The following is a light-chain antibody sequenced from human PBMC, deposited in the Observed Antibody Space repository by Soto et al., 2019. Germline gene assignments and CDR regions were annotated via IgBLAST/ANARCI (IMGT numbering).Light chain of an antibody. CDR2: AAS. J-gene: IGKJ2*01. Sequence: DIQMTQSPSYLSASVGDRVTITCQSSQSIISYLNWYQQKAGKAPQLLIYAASSLQSGVPARFSGSGSGTDFILSISSLQPEDSAIYYCQQSYSSPRTFGQGTKLEI. V-gene: IGKV1-39*01. CDR3: QQSYSSPRT. CDR1: QSIISY.